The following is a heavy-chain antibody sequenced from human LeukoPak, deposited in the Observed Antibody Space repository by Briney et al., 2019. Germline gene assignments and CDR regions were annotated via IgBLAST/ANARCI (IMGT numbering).Heavy chain of an antibody. CDR2: VDGDGSTT. V-gene: IGHV3-74*01. Sequence: GGSLRLSCAASGFTFTSYWMHWVRQAPGKGLVWVSRVDGDGSTTTYADSVEGRFTISRDNAKNTLYLQMNSLRAEDTAVYYCARPQHGDLYAFDIWGQGTMVTVSS. J-gene: IGHJ3*02. CDR1: GFTFTSYW. CDR3: ARPQHGDLYAFDI. D-gene: IGHD4-17*01.